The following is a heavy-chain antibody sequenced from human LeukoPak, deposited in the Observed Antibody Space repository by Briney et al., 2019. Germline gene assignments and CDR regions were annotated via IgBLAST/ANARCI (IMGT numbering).Heavy chain of an antibody. Sequence: SVKVSCKASGGTFSSYAISWVRQAPGQGLEWMGGIIPIFGTANYAQKFQGRVTITADESTSTAYMELSSLRSEDTAVYYCARDVVEDRYCSSTSCYTVGCFDYWGQGTLVTVSS. V-gene: IGHV1-69*13. CDR3: ARDVVEDRYCSSTSCYTVGCFDY. CDR1: GGTFSSYA. CDR2: IIPIFGTA. J-gene: IGHJ4*02. D-gene: IGHD2-2*02.